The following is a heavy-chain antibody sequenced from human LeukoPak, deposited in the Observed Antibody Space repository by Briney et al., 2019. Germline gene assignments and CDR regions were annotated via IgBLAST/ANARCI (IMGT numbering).Heavy chain of an antibody. Sequence: PGGSLRLSCAASGFTFSDYYMTWIRQAPGKGLEWVSYISSSGSTIYYADSVKGRFTISRDNAKNTLYLQMNSLRAEDTAVYYCARGTTYYYDSSGYPGDYWGQGTLVTVSS. D-gene: IGHD3-22*01. CDR2: ISSSGSTI. CDR3: ARGTTYYYDSSGYPGDY. CDR1: GFTFSDYY. J-gene: IGHJ4*02. V-gene: IGHV3-11*04.